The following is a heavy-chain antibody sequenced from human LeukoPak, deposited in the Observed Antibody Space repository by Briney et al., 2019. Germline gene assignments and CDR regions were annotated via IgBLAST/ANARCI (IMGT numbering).Heavy chain of an antibody. CDR2: IIPIFGTA. V-gene: IGHV1-69*01. CDR3: AREGDYLGHWFDP. J-gene: IGHJ5*02. Sequence: GSSVKVSCKASGGTFSSYAISWVQQAPGQVLEWMGGIIPIFGTANYAQKFQGRVTITADESTSTAYMELSSLRSEDTAVYYCAREGDYLGHWFDPWGQGTLVTVSS. D-gene: IGHD4-17*01. CDR1: GGTFSSYA.